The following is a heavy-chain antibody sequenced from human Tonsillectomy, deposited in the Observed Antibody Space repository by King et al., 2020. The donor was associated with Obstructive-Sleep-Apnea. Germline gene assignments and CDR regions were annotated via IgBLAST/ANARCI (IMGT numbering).Heavy chain of an antibody. CDR2: RSYDGSNK. D-gene: IGHD5-12*01. CDR3: AREGPVSGFFDY. Sequence: VQLVESGGGVVQPGRSLRLSFAASGFIFSSYAMHWVRQAPGKGLEWLAVRSYDGSNKYYGDSGKGRFTISRANSKNTLEMQMNSLRAEDTAVYYCAREGPVSGFFDYWGQGTLVTVSS. V-gene: IGHV3-30-3*01. CDR1: GFIFSSYA. J-gene: IGHJ4*02.